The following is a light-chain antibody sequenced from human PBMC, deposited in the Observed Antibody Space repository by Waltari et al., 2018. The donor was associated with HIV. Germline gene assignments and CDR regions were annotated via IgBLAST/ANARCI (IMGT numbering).Light chain of an antibody. V-gene: IGLV2-14*01. Sequence: QSALTQPASVSGSPGPSITMSCTGPTSDIGGYNFVSWYQQHPGKAPKVIIYEVSNRPSGVSTRFSGSKSGNTASLTISGLQAEDEADYYCSSYSTAANVVFGEGTKLTV. J-gene: IGLJ2*01. CDR2: EVS. CDR3: SSYSTAANVV. CDR1: TSDIGGYNF.